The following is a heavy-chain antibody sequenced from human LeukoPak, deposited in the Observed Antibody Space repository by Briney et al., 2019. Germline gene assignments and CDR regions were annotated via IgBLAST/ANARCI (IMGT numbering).Heavy chain of an antibody. CDR3: ARDQGGWNDESAFDI. CDR1: GYTLTSYG. V-gene: IGHV1-18*01. D-gene: IGHD1-1*01. Sequence: GASVKVSCKASGYTLTSYGISWVRQAPGQGLEWMGWISAYNGNTNYAQKLQGRVTMTTDTSTSTAYMELRSLRSDDTAVYYCARDQGGWNDESAFDIWGQGTMVTVSS. CDR2: ISAYNGNT. J-gene: IGHJ3*02.